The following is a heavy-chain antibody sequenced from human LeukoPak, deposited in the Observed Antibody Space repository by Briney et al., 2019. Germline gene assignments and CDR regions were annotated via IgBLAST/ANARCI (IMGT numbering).Heavy chain of an antibody. CDR2: ISSSGSTI. Sequence: GGSLRLSCAASGFTFSSYEMNWVRQAPGKGLEWVSYISSSGSTIYYADSVKGRFTISRDNAKNSLYLQMDSLRAEDTAVYYCAGDYGGHGGFDYWGQGTLVTVSS. CDR3: AGDYGGHGGFDY. D-gene: IGHD4-23*01. V-gene: IGHV3-48*03. J-gene: IGHJ4*02. CDR1: GFTFSSYE.